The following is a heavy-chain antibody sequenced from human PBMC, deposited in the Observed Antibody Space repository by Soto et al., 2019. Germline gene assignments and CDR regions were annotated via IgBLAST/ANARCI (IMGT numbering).Heavy chain of an antibody. D-gene: IGHD2-2*01. V-gene: IGHV4-4*07. Sequence: QVQLQESGPGLVKPSETLSLTCTVSGGSISSYYWSWIRQPAGKGLEWIGRIYTSGSTNYNPSLNSRVTMSVDTSKNQCSLKLSSVTAADTAVYYCARDGCISTSCYENYGMDVWGQGTTVTVSS. CDR1: GGSISSYY. CDR2: IYTSGST. CDR3: ARDGCISTSCYENYGMDV. J-gene: IGHJ6*02.